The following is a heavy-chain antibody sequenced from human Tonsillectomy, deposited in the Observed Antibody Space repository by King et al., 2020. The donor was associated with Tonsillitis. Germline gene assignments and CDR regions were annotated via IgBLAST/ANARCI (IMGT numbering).Heavy chain of an antibody. V-gene: IGHV4-59*01. CDR3: AREGTYYDFWSGYYRHYFDY. Sequence: QLQESGPGLVKPSETLSLTCTVSGGSISSYYWSWIRPPPGKGLAWIGYIYYSGSTNYNPSLKSRVTISVDTSKNQFSLKLSSVTAADTAVYYCAREGTYYDFWSGYYRHYFDYWGQGTLVTVSS. D-gene: IGHD3-3*01. J-gene: IGHJ4*02. CDR2: IYYSGST. CDR1: GGSISSYY.